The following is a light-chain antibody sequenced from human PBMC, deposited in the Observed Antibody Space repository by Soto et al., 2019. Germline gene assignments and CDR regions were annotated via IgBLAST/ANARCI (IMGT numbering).Light chain of an antibody. J-gene: IGKJ4*01. CDR1: QGLGNN. Sequence: VATKSPATLSVSQGERAILACGASQGLGNNLAWYQQKPGQAPRRLIYAASTMATGVPGRFSGSGSGTEFTLTISSLQSEDFAVYYCQQYNHWPLTFGGGTKVDI. CDR2: AAS. V-gene: IGKV3-15*01. CDR3: QQYNHWPLT.